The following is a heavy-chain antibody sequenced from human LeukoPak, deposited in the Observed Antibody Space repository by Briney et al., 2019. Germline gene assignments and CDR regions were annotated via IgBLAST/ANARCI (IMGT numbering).Heavy chain of an antibody. D-gene: IGHD5-18*01. Sequence: SSETLSLTCTVSGGSISYSSTDYYWGWVRQPPGKGLEWIGSISYSGSTYYNPSLMSRVTISADTSNNQFSLKLTSVTAADTAVYYCARHRHSHHYDYWGQGTLVTVSS. CDR2: ISYSGST. J-gene: IGHJ4*02. CDR1: GGSISYSSTDYY. CDR3: ARHRHSHHYDY. V-gene: IGHV4-39*01.